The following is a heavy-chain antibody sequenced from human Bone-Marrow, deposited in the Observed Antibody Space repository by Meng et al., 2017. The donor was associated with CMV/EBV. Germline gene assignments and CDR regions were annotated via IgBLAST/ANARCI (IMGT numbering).Heavy chain of an antibody. J-gene: IGHJ6*02. CDR3: ARDNVVWFGDPGGMDV. CDR2: IYYSGST. CDR1: GGSISSYY. D-gene: IGHD3-10*01. V-gene: IGHV4-59*01. Sequence: GSLRLSCTVSGGSISSYYWSWIRQPPGKGLEWIGYIYYSGSTNYNPSLKSRVTISVDTSKNQFSLKLSSVTAADTAVYYCARDNVVWFGDPGGMDVWGQRATVTVSS.